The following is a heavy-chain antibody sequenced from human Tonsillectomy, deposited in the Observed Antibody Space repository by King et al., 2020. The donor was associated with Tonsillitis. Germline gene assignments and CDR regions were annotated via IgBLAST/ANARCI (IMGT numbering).Heavy chain of an antibody. D-gene: IGHD3-9*01. CDR2: LNSRSGST. Sequence: VQLVESGGGLVKPGGSLRLSCTASGFTFRSYSMNWVLQAPGKGLEWVASLNSRSGSTVYGGSVKGLFPISRANAKNLLYLQRGSLRAEDTAVYYCGRDKGAAYYDIGRASFDIWGQGTMVTVSS. CDR3: GRDKGAAYYDIGRASFDI. J-gene: IGHJ3*02. V-gene: IGHV3-21*06. CDR1: GFTFRSYS.